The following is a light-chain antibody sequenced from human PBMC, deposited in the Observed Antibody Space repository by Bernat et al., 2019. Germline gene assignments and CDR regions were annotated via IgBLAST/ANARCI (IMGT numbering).Light chain of an antibody. CDR1: QNVNIN. CDR2: DAF. CDR3: QQYSSWPRNT. Sequence: VMTQSPAFLSVSPGERATLSCRAGQNVNINLAWYQQKPGQAPRLLISDAFTRATGVPVRFSGSGSGTEFTLTISSLQSEDFAVYYCQQYSSWPRNTFGQGTKLEI. J-gene: IGKJ2*01. V-gene: IGKV3-15*01.